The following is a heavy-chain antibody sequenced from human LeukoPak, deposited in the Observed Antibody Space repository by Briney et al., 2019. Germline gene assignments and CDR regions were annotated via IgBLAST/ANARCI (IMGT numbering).Heavy chain of an antibody. V-gene: IGHV4-38-2*02. D-gene: IGHD3-16*01. CDR2: IYHTGTT. J-gene: IGHJ5*02. CDR1: GYSITSGHY. CDR3: VREPWGSHWFDP. Sequence: SETLSLTCTVAGYSITSGHYWGGIRQSPGKGLEWIGTIYHTGTTYNNPSLKSRVTISVDTSQNQFSLRLNPVGPADPAVYYCVREPWGSHWFDPWGQGIQVIVSS.